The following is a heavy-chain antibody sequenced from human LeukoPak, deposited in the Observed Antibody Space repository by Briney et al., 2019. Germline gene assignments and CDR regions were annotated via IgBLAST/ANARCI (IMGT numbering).Heavy chain of an antibody. CDR2: IKGDGITT. CDR1: GFTFSSFW. J-gene: IGHJ4*02. Sequence: GGSLRLSCEASGFTFSSFWMHWVRHAPGKGLVWVARIKGDGITTNYADPAKGRFTVSRDNAKNTVYLQMNSLRAEDTAVYYCAKDLHEIAADYWGQGTLVTVAS. V-gene: IGHV3-74*01. CDR3: AKDLHEIAADY. D-gene: IGHD2-21*01.